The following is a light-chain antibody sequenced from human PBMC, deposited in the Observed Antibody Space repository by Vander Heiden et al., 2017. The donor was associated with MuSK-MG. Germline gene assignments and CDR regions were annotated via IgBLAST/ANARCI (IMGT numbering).Light chain of an antibody. CDR1: QNISGY. V-gene: IGKV1-39*01. CDR2: TTS. Sequence: DIQMTQSPSSLSASVGARVTITCRAGQNISGYLNWYQQKPGKAPNLLIYTTSRLQSGVPSRFSGSGYGTDFTLTIDSRQPEDFAPYYCQQNDSNPPRTFGQGTKVEIK. J-gene: IGKJ1*01. CDR3: QQNDSNPPRT.